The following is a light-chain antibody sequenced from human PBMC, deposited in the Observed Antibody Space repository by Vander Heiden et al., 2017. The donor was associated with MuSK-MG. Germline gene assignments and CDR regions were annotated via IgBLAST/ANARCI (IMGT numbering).Light chain of an antibody. CDR1: SSDGGSYNL. CDR3: WSYAGSWV. V-gene: IGLV2-23*01. Sequence: QSALTQPASGSGSPGQSSTMSCTGTSSDGGSYNLASRYQERPGKAPKLIIYEGRKRPSGDSCRCSGSKSGNTASLTISGLQAEDEADYYWWSYAGSWVFGGGTKLTVL. CDR2: EGR. J-gene: IGLJ3*02.